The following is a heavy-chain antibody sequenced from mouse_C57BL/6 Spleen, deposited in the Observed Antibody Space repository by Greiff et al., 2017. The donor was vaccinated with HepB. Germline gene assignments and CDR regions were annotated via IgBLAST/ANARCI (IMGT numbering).Heavy chain of an antibody. J-gene: IGHJ4*01. CDR2: IYPRDGST. CDR3: AREPTTVVDAMDY. CDR1: GYTFTSYD. D-gene: IGHD1-1*01. Sequence: VKVVESGPELVKPGASVKLSCKASGYTFTSYDINWVKQRPGQGLEWIGWIYPRDGSTKYNEKFKGKATLTVDTSSSTAYMELHSLTSEDSAVYFCAREPTTVVDAMDYWGQGTSVTVSS. V-gene: IGHV1-85*01.